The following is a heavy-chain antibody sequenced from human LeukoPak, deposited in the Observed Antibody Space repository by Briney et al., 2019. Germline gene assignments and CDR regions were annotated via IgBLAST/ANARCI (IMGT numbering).Heavy chain of an antibody. CDR1: GFTFSSYA. D-gene: IGHD3-22*01. V-gene: IGHV3-23*01. CDR2: ISGSGGST. J-gene: IGHJ3*02. CDR3: AKDLQVAYDSSGYYFVTFAFDI. Sequence: GGSLRLSCAASGFTFSSYAMSWDRQAPGKGLEWVSAISGSGGSTYYADSVKGRFTISRDNSKNTLYLQMNSLRAEDTAVYYCAKDLQVAYDSSGYYFVTFAFDIWGQGTMVTVSS.